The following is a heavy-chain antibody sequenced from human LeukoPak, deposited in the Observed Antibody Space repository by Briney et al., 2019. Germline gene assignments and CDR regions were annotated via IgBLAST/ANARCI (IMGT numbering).Heavy chain of an antibody. CDR1: GFTFSSYT. V-gene: IGHV3-64*01. J-gene: IGHJ4*02. Sequence: GGSLRLSFAASGFTFSSYTMHCVRQAPGKGLEYVSGISSDGGTTYYANSVKGRFTISRDNSKNTLYLQMNSLRAEDTAVYYCAKDLAYSWGQGTLVTVSS. CDR2: ISSDGGTT. CDR3: AKDLAYS.